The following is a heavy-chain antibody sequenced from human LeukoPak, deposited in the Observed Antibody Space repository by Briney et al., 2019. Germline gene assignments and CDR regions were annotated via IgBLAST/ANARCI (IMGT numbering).Heavy chain of an antibody. CDR1: GGSISSGGYY. Sequence: SETLSLTCTVSGGSISSGGYYWSWIRQHPGKGLEWIGYIYYSGSTYYNPSLKSRVTISVDTSKNQFSLKLSSVTAADTAVYYCARGPEGAGGDPSSSTPRDDAFDIWGQGTMVTVSS. V-gene: IGHV4-31*03. CDR3: ARGPEGAGGDPSSSTPRDDAFDI. J-gene: IGHJ3*02. D-gene: IGHD6-6*01. CDR2: IYYSGST.